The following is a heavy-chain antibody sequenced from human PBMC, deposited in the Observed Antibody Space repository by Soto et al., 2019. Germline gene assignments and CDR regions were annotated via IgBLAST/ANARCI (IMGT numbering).Heavy chain of an antibody. D-gene: IGHD3-10*01. CDR1: GGSISSGGYY. Sequence: SETLSLTCTVSGGSISSGGYYWSWIRQHPGKGLEWIGYIYYSGSTYYNPSLKSRVTISVDTSKNQFSLKLSSVTAADTAVYYCARDRYYGSGSYIGISYYYGMDVWGQGTTVTVS. J-gene: IGHJ6*02. V-gene: IGHV4-31*03. CDR3: ARDRYYGSGSYIGISYYYGMDV. CDR2: IYYSGST.